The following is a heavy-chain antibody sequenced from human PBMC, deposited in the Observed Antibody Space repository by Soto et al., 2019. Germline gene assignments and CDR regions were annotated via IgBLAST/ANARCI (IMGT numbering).Heavy chain of an antibody. D-gene: IGHD3-22*01. CDR1: GFTFSSYA. Sequence: GGSLRLSCAASGFTFSSYAMSWVRQAPGKGLEWVSAISGSGGSTYYADSVKGRFTISRDNSKNTLYLQMNSLGAEDTAIYYCAKEGRYYDSSTFDYWGQGTLVTVSS. V-gene: IGHV3-23*01. CDR2: ISGSGGST. J-gene: IGHJ4*02. CDR3: AKEGRYYDSSTFDY.